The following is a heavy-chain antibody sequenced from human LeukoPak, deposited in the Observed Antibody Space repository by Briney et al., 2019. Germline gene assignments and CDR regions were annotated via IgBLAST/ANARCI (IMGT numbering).Heavy chain of an antibody. Sequence: SVKVSCKASGGTFSSYAISWVRQAPGQGLEWMGGIIPIFGTANYAQKFQGRVTITADESTSTAYMELSSLRSEDTGVYYCASNVLGGARYFQHWGQGTLVTVSS. D-gene: IGHD1-26*01. CDR1: GGTFSSYA. CDR3: ASNVLGGARYFQH. CDR2: IIPIFGTA. J-gene: IGHJ1*01. V-gene: IGHV1-69*13.